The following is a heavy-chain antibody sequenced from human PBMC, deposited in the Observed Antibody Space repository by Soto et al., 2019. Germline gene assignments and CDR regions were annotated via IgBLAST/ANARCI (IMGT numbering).Heavy chain of an antibody. Sequence: SGTLSLTCAVYGGSFSGYYWSWIRQPPGKGLEWIGEINHSGSTNYNPSLKSRVTISVDTSKNQFSLKLSSVTAADTAVYYCARVGHSSSSGGYYYYYYMDVWGKGTTVTVSS. CDR3: ARVGHSSSSGGYYYYYYMDV. V-gene: IGHV4-34*01. CDR1: GGSFSGYY. CDR2: INHSGST. D-gene: IGHD6-6*01. J-gene: IGHJ6*03.